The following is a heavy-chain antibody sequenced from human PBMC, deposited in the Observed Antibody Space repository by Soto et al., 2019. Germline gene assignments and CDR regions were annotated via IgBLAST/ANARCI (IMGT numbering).Heavy chain of an antibody. D-gene: IGHD2-21*01. V-gene: IGHV4-39*01. CDR2: LYYSGNT. CDR1: GASISSSGYY. Sequence: PSETLSLTCTVSGASISSSGYYWGWIRQPPGKGLERVGSLYYSGNTYYNPSLKSRVTMSIDTSKNQFSLQLRSVTAADPAVYYRAKHRDYDGMDVWGQATAVTVSS. J-gene: IGHJ6*02. CDR3: AKHRDYDGMDV.